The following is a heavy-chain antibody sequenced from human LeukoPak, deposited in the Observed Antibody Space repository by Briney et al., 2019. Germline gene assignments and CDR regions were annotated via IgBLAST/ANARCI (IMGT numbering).Heavy chain of an antibody. Sequence: GGSLRLSCAASEFSISTYGMHWVRQAPGKGLEWVAVIWYDGSRTYYADSVKGRCTISRDNSMNTLYLQMNSLRAEDTAIYYCARALRANTYYYGMDVWGQGTTVTVSS. CDR2: IWYDGSRT. CDR3: ARALRANTYYYGMDV. V-gene: IGHV3-33*08. J-gene: IGHJ6*02. CDR1: EFSISTYG.